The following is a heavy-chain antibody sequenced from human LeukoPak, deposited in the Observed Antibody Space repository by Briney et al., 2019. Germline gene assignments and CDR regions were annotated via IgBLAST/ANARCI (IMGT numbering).Heavy chain of an antibody. CDR2: ISGSGGST. J-gene: IGHJ4*02. D-gene: IGHD3-22*01. CDR1: GFTFSSYA. Sequence: GGSLRLSCAASGFTFSSYAMSWVRQAPGKGLEWVSAISGSGGSTYYTDSVKGRFTISRDNSKNTLYLQMNSLRAEDTAVYYCAKDRVGSSGYYRNLLFDYWGQGTLVTVSS. V-gene: IGHV3-23*01. CDR3: AKDRVGSSGYYRNLLFDY.